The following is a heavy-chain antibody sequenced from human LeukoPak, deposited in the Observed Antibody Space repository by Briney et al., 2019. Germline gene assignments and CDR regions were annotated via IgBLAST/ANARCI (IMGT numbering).Heavy chain of an antibody. CDR2: ISPYTGDT. D-gene: IGHD3-16*02. V-gene: IGHV1-18*04. J-gene: IGHJ4*02. CDR1: GYTFSSYG. CDR3: ARDQYDSVWGSYRPYFDF. Sequence: ASVKVSCKASGYTFSSYGISWVRQAPGQGLEWMGSISPYTGDTKYAERLQDRVIMTTDTSTRTAYMELRSLTSDDTAVFYCARDQYDSVWGSYRPYFDFWDQGTLVTVSS.